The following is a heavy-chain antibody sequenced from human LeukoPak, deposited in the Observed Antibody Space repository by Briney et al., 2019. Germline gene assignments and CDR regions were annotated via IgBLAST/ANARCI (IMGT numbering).Heavy chain of an antibody. Sequence: SVKVSCKASGGTFSSCAISWVRQAPGQGLEWMGRIIPILGIANYAQKFQGRVTITADKSTSTAYMELSSLRSEDTAVYYCARSSPYASGSYCVYWGQGTLVTVSS. CDR2: IIPILGIA. D-gene: IGHD3-10*01. CDR3: ARSSPYASGSYCVY. J-gene: IGHJ4*02. V-gene: IGHV1-69*04. CDR1: GGTFSSCA.